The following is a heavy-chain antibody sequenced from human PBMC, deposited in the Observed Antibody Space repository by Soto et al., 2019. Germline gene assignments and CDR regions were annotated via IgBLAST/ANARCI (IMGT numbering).Heavy chain of an antibody. J-gene: IGHJ6*02. D-gene: IGHD6-13*01. CDR1: GFTFSSYD. Sequence: GGSLRLSCAASGFTFSSYDMHWVRQAPGKGLEWVAVISYDGSNKYYADSVKGRFTISRDNSKNTLYLQMNSLRAEDTAVYYCAKGPSSSWLDYYYYYGMDVWGQGTTVTVSS. V-gene: IGHV3-30*18. CDR3: AKGPSSSWLDYYYYYGMDV. CDR2: ISYDGSNK.